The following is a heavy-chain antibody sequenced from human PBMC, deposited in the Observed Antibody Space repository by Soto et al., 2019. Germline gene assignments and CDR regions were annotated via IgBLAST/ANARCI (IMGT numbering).Heavy chain of an antibody. V-gene: IGHV4-59*01. CDR3: AGGYCSGGSCYSHSYYYYYGMDV. CDR2: IYYSGST. D-gene: IGHD2-15*01. J-gene: IGHJ6*02. Sequence: QVQLQESGPGLVKPSETLSLTCTVSGGSISSYYWSWIRQPPGKGLEWIGYIYYSGSTNYNPSLKRRVTISVDTSKNQFSLKLSSVTAADTAVYYCAGGYCSGGSCYSHSYYYYYGMDVWGQGTTVTVSS. CDR1: GGSISSYY.